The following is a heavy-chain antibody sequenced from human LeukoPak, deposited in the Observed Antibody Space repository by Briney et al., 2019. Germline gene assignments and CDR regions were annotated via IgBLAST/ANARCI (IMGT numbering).Heavy chain of an antibody. J-gene: IGHJ4*02. CDR1: GFTFSRYW. CDR2: IKQDGSEK. V-gene: IGHV3-7*01. Sequence: PGGSLRLSCAASGFTFSRYWMSWVGQAPGKGLEWVANIKQDGSEKYYVDSVKGRFTISRDNAKNSLYLQMNSLRAEDTAVYYCARKNGLDYWGQGTLVTVSS. CDR3: ARKNGLDY.